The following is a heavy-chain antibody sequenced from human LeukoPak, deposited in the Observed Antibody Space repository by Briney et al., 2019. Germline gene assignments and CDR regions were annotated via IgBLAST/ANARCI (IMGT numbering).Heavy chain of an antibody. CDR1: GVSISSYY. J-gene: IGHJ3*02. CDR2: IYYSGST. Sequence: PSETLSLTCTVSGVSISSYYWSWIRQPPGKGLEWIGYIYYSGSTNYNPSLKSRVTISLDTSKDQFSLKLSSVTAADTAVYYCARLPGFRDAFDIWGQGTMVTVSS. CDR3: ARLPGFRDAFDI. V-gene: IGHV4-59*08.